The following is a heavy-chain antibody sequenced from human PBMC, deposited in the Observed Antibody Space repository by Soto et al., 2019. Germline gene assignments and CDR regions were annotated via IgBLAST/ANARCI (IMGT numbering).Heavy chain of an antibody. Sequence: QVQLQESGPGLVKPSQTLSLTCTVSGGSISSGGYYWSWIRQHPGKGLEWIGYIYYSGSTYYNPSLKSRVTISVDTSKNQFSLKLSSVTAADTAVYYCARDLEGSGSSHHWFDPWGQGTLVTVSS. CDR1: GGSISSGGYY. V-gene: IGHV4-31*03. CDR3: ARDLEGSGSSHHWFDP. J-gene: IGHJ5*02. CDR2: IYYSGST. D-gene: IGHD3-10*01.